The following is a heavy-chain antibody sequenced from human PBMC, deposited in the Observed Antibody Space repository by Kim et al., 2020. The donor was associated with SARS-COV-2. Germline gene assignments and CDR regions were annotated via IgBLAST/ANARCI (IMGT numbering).Heavy chain of an antibody. V-gene: IGHV3-74*01. CDR2: INEDGSII. CDR1: GFTFNTYW. J-gene: IGHJ5*02. D-gene: IGHD2-8*02. Sequence: GGSLRLSCAASGFTFNTYWMNWVRQAPGKGLVWVSLINEDGSIIYHEDSVGGRFTISRDATTTTLYLQMNMLSADDTANYYCVEASGGPSYPW. CDR3: VEASGGPSYP.